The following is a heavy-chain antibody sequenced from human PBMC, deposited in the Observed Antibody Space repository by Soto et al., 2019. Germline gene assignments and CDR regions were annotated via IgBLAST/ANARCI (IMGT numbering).Heavy chain of an antibody. CDR3: ARTYYYDSNGYHALGY. CDR2: IYPGDSDT. V-gene: IGHV5-51*01. Sequence: PGESLKISCKGSGYSFTTYWIGWVRQMPGKGLEWMGIIYPGDSDTRYSPSFQGQVTISADKSISTAYLQWRSLKASDTAMYYCARTYYYDSNGYHALGYWGQGTLVTVSS. CDR1: GYSFTTYW. J-gene: IGHJ4*02. D-gene: IGHD3-22*01.